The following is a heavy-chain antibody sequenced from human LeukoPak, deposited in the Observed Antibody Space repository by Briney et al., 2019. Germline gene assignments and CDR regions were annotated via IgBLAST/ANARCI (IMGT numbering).Heavy chain of an antibody. CDR2: ISAYNGNT. CDR1: GYTFTNYV. V-gene: IGHV1-18*01. CDR3: ARETYYYGSGKFGDSDY. D-gene: IGHD3-10*01. Sequence: VASVKVSCKASGYTFTNYVISWVRQAPGQGLEWMGWISAYNGNTNYAQKLQGRVTMTTDTSTSTAYMELSRLRSDDTAVYYCARETYYYGSGKFGDSDYWGQGTLVTVSS. J-gene: IGHJ4*02.